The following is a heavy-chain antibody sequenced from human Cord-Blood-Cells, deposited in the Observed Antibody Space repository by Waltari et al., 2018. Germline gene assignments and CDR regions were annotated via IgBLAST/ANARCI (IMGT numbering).Heavy chain of an antibody. D-gene: IGHD2-2*01. Sequence: QVQLVQSGAEVKKPGSSVKVSCKASGGTFSSYAISWVRQAHGHGLEWMGRIIPILGIANYAQKFQGRVTITADKSTSTAYMELSSLRSEDTAVYYCARAVVVPAAIYYYYYMDVWGKGTTVTVSS. CDR3: ARAVVVPAAIYYYYYMDV. V-gene: IGHV1-69*09. CDR1: GGTFSSYA. CDR2: IIPILGIA. J-gene: IGHJ6*03.